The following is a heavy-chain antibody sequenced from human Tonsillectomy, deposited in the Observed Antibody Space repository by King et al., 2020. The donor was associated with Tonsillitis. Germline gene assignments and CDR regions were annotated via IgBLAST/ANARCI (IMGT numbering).Heavy chain of an antibody. J-gene: IGHJ4*02. D-gene: IGHD3-22*01. V-gene: IGHV1-18*04. CDR3: ARYHPCFAMILVASFDH. CDR1: GYTFTSYG. CDR2: INAYNGNT. Sequence: QLVQSGAEVKKPGASVKVSCKASGYTFTSYGISWVRQAPGQGLEWMGWINAYNGNTNYAQKLQGRVTMTTDTSTSTAYMELRSLRSDDTAMYYCARYHPCFAMILVASFDHWGPGTLVTVSS.